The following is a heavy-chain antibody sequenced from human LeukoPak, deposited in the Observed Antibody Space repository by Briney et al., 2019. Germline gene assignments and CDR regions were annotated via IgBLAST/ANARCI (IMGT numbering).Heavy chain of an antibody. CDR1: GLTFSSYA. J-gene: IGHJ4*02. V-gene: IGHV3-23*01. CDR2: ISGSGGST. D-gene: IGHD2-15*01. CDR3: ARDSVVSATGEIDY. Sequence: TGGSLRLSCAASGLTFSSYAMSWVRQAPGKGLEWVSAISGSGGSTYYADSVKGRFTISRDNAKTALYLQMNSLRAEDTGIYYCARDSVVSATGEIDYWGQGTLVTVSS.